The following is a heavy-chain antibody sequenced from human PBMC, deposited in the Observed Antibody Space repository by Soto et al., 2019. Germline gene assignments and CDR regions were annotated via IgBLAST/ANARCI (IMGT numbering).Heavy chain of an antibody. CDR2: IYYSGST. D-gene: IGHD3-3*01. V-gene: IGHV4-39*01. J-gene: IGHJ3*02. Sequence: PSETLSLTCTVSGGSISSSSYYWGWIRQPPGKGLEWIGSIYYSGSTYYNPSLKSRVTISVDTSKNQFSLKLSSVTAADTAVYYCARHTLDYDFWSGYPEARFEIWGQGTMVTVSS. CDR1: GGSISSSSYY. CDR3: ARHTLDYDFWSGYPEARFEI.